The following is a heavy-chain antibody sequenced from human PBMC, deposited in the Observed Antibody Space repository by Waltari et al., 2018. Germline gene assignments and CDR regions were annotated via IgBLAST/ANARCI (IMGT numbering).Heavy chain of an antibody. D-gene: IGHD6-13*01. CDR3: ARDQADSSSWLGWSVY. V-gene: IGHV3-21*01. Sequence: EVQLVESGGGLVKPGGSLRLSCAASGFTFSSYSMNWVRQAPGKGLEWVSAISSSSSYIYYAESVKGRFTISRDNAKNALYLQMNSLRAEDTAVYYCARDQADSSSWLGWSVYWGQGTLVTVSS. CDR1: GFTFSSYS. J-gene: IGHJ4*02. CDR2: ISSSSSYI.